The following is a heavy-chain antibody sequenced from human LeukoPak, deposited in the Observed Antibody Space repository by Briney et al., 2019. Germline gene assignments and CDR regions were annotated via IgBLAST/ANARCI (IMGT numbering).Heavy chain of an antibody. CDR2: VDPEDGET. CDR1: GYTFTDYY. D-gene: IGHD3-3*01. Sequence: GASVKVSCKVSGYTFTDYYMHWVQQAPGKGLEWMGLVDPEDGETIYAEKFQGRVTITADTSTDTAYMELSSLRSEDTAVYYCATVYYDFWSGYYDYWGQGTLVTVSS. J-gene: IGHJ4*02. CDR3: ATVYYDFWSGYYDY. V-gene: IGHV1-69-2*01.